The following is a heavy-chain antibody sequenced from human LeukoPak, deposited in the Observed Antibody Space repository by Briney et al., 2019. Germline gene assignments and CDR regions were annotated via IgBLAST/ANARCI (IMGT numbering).Heavy chain of an antibody. Sequence: TSETLSLTCAVYGGSFSGYYWSWIRQPPGKGLEWIGEINHSGSTNYNPSLKSRVTISVDTSKNQFSLKLSSVTAADTAVYYCARGRCSGGSCYHTPYYFDYWGQGTLVTVSS. V-gene: IGHV4-34*01. CDR3: ARGRCSGGSCYHTPYYFDY. D-gene: IGHD2-15*01. CDR2: INHSGST. CDR1: GGSFSGYY. J-gene: IGHJ4*02.